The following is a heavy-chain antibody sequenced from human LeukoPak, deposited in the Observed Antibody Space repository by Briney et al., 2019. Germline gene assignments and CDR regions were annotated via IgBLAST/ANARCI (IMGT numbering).Heavy chain of an antibody. CDR1: GFTFSSYW. CDR3: ARENVYYYESGGYYYVDY. J-gene: IGHJ4*02. CDR2: IKQDGSEK. D-gene: IGHD3-22*01. V-gene: IGHV3-7*01. Sequence: GGSLRLSCAASGFTFSSYWMSWVRQAPGKGLEWVANIKQDGSEKYYVDSVKGRFTISRDNSKNTLFLQMNSLRAEDTAVYYCARENVYYYESGGYYYVDYWGQGTLVTVPS.